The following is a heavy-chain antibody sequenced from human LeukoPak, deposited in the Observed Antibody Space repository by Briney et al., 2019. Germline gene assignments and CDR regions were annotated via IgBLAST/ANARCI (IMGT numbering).Heavy chain of an antibody. V-gene: IGHV1-8*01. CDR2: MNPKSGNT. J-gene: IGHJ6*03. CDR3: ARGHHLDKAYYYYYMDV. CDR1: GYTFTSYD. D-gene: IGHD2-2*03. Sequence: ASGKVSCKASGYTFTSYDINWVRQATGQGLEWIGWMNPKSGNTGYAQKFQGRVTMTRNTTIRTAYMELSSLRSEDTAVYYCARGHHLDKAYYYYYMDVWGKGTTVTVSS.